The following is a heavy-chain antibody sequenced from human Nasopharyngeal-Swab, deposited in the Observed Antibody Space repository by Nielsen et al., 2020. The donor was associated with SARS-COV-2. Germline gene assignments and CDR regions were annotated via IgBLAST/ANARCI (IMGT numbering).Heavy chain of an antibody. CDR2: ISGSGGST. V-gene: IGHV3-23*01. CDR3: AKATVTHYFDY. J-gene: IGHJ4*02. D-gene: IGHD4-17*01. Sequence: GALKISCAASGFTFSSYAMSWVRQAPGKGLEWVSAISGSGGSTYYADSVKGRFTISRDNSKNTLYLQMNSLRAEDTAVYYCAKATVTHYFDYWGQGTLVTVSS. CDR1: GFTFSSYA.